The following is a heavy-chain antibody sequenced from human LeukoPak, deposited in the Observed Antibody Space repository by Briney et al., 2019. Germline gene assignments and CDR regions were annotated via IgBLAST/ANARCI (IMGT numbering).Heavy chain of an antibody. CDR2: ISATGGSA. J-gene: IGHJ6*03. CDR1: GFTFSSYG. V-gene: IGHV3-23*01. CDR3: AKYSSGWYVYYYMDV. D-gene: IGHD6-19*01. Sequence: PGGSLRLSCAASGFTFSSYGMSWVRQAPGQGLEWVSAISATGGSAYNADSVKGRFTISRDNSKNTLYLEMNSLRAEDTAVYYCAKYSSGWYVYYYMDVWGKGTTVTVSS.